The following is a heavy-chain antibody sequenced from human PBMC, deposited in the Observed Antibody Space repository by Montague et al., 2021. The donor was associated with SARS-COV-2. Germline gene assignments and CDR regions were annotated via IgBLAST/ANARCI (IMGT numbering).Heavy chain of an antibody. J-gene: IGHJ3*02. CDR2: IHYSGST. CDR1: GGSVNSGSYS. Sequence: SETRSLTCTVSGGSVNSGSYSWDWIRQPPGKGLEWIGSIHYSGSTSYNPSLKSRVTISIDTSKNHFSLRVNSVTAADSAVYFCARRPGASYYVFWSGGFDIWGQGTMATVS. CDR3: ARRPGASYYVFWSGGFDI. D-gene: IGHD3-3*01. V-gene: IGHV4-39*01.